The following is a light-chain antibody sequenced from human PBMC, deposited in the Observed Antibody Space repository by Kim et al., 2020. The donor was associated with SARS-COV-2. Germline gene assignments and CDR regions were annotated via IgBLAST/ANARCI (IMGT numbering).Light chain of an antibody. CDR3: QQYNSFPYT. Sequence: SASGGDRVTSTCRASQSISSWLAWYQQKPGKAPNLLIYKASTLEGGVPSRFSGSGSGTEFTLTISSLQPDDFATYYCQQYNSFPYTFGQGTKLEI. CDR1: QSISSW. J-gene: IGKJ2*01. V-gene: IGKV1-5*03. CDR2: KAS.